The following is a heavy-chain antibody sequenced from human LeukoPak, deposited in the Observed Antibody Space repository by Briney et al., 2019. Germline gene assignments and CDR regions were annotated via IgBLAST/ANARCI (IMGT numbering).Heavy chain of an antibody. CDR3: AKDRGGGLTTVTPSEY. CDR2: ISGSSSST. CDR1: GFIFTDYG. Sequence: PGGSLRLSCAASGFIFTDYGMHWVRQAPGKGLQWVSTISGSSSSTYYADSVKGRFTISRDNSNNTLYLQMDSLRVEDTALYYCAKDRGGGLTTVTPSEYWGQGTLVTVSS. J-gene: IGHJ4*02. D-gene: IGHD4-17*01. V-gene: IGHV3-23*01.